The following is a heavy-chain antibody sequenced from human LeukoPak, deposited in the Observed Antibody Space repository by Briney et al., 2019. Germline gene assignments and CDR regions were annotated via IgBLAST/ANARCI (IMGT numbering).Heavy chain of an antibody. V-gene: IGHV1-69*13. CDR2: IIPIFGTA. D-gene: IGHD3-9*01. Sequence: SVKVSCKASGGTFSSYAISWVRQAPGQGLEWMGGIIPIFGTANYAQKFQGRVTITADESTSTAYMELSSLRSEDTAVYYCARGQSFDWLLNDAFDIWGQGTMVTVSS. J-gene: IGHJ3*02. CDR1: GGTFSSYA. CDR3: ARGQSFDWLLNDAFDI.